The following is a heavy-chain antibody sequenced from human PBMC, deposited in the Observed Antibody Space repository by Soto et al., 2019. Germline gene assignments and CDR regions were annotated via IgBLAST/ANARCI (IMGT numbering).Heavy chain of an antibody. V-gene: IGHV4-31*11. CDR2: IYHSGSS. J-gene: IGHJ4*02. CDR1: AGSIRRIDYY. D-gene: IGHD3-16*01. Sequence: TLSLTCATAAGSIRRIDYYLSWVRQHPERGLEWIGYIYHSGSSFYNPSLQSRVAMSVDTSQNQFSLKLTYVTAPDTAVYYCARLEDLTRSLGYFDHWGQGIRVTVSS. CDR3: ARLEDLTRSLGYFDH.